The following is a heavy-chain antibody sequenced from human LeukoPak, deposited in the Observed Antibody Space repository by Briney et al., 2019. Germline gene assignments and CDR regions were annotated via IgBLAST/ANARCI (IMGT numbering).Heavy chain of an antibody. CDR1: GGSISSSSYY. CDR3: AREGGRGIAAAGTNWFDP. D-gene: IGHD6-13*01. V-gene: IGHV4-39*02. CDR2: IYYSGST. J-gene: IGHJ5*02. Sequence: SETLSLTCTVSGGSISSSSYYWGWIRQPPGKGLEWIGSIYYSGSTYYNPSLKSRVTISVDTSKNQFSLKLSSVTAADTAVYYCAREGGRGIAAAGTNWFDPWGQGTLVTVSS.